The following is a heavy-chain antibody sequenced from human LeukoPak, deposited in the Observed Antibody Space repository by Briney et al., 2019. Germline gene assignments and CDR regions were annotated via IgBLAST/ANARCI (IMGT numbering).Heavy chain of an antibody. D-gene: IGHD6-6*01. CDR1: GFTFTNNW. CDR2: IKQDGSEK. V-gene: IGHV3-7*01. CDR3: VRALGSSSADY. Sequence: PGGSLRLSCAASGFTFTNNWMSWVRQAPGKGLEWVANIKQDGSEKYYVDSVEGRFTISRDNAKNSLSLQMNSLRGEDTAVYYCVRALGSSSADYWGQGTLVTVSS. J-gene: IGHJ4*02.